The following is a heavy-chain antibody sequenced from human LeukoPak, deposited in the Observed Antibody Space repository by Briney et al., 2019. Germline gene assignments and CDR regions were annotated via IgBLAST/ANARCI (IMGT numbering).Heavy chain of an antibody. V-gene: IGHV4-39*01. D-gene: IGHD6-19*01. CDR2: IYYSGST. Sequence: PSETLSLTCTVSGGSISSSSYYWGWLRQPPGKGLEWVGSIYYSGSTYYNPSLKSRVTISVDTSKIQFSLKLSSVTAADTAVYYCARVAAGFVPFDYWGQGTLVTVSS. CDR1: GGSISSSSYY. CDR3: ARVAAGFVPFDY. J-gene: IGHJ4*02.